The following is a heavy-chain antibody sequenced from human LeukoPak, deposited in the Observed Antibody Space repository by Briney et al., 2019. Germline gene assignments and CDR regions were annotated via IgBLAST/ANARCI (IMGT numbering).Heavy chain of an antibody. D-gene: IGHD3-22*01. J-gene: IGHJ4*02. CDR1: GGTFSSCA. CDR3: ARGFDYDSSGYIDY. CDR2: IIPIFGTA. Sequence: SVKVSCKASGGTFSSCAISWVRQAPGQGLEWMGGIIPIFGTANYAQKFQGRVTITADESTSTAYMELSSLRSEDTAVYYCARGFDYDSSGYIDYWGQGTLVTVSS. V-gene: IGHV1-69*13.